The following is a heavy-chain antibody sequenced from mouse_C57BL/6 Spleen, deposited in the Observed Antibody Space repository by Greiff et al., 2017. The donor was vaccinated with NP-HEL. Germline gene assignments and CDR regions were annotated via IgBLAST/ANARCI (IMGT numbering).Heavy chain of an antibody. Sequence: QVQLQQSGAELARPGASVKMSCKASGYTFTSYTMHWVKQRPGQGLEWIGYINPSSGYTKYNQKFKDKATLTADKSSSTAYMQLSSLTSEESAVYYCARWGNDYDRDYFDYWGQGTTLTVSS. V-gene: IGHV1-4*01. CDR2: INPSSGYT. CDR3: ARWGNDYDRDYFDY. CDR1: GYTFTSYT. D-gene: IGHD2-4*01. J-gene: IGHJ2*01.